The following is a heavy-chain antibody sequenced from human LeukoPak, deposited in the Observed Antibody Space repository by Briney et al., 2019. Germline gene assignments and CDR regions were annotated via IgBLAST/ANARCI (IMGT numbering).Heavy chain of an antibody. V-gene: IGHV5-51*01. D-gene: IGHD6-6*01. J-gene: IGHJ5*02. CDR1: GYSFTSYW. CDR3: ARSSTSSLRDPNWFDP. CDR2: IYPGDSDT. Sequence: GESLKISCKGSGYSFTSYWIGWVRQMPGKGQEWMGIIYPGDSDTRYSPSFQGQVTISADKSISTAYLQWSSLKASDTAMYYCARSSTSSLRDPNWFDPWGQGTLVTVSS.